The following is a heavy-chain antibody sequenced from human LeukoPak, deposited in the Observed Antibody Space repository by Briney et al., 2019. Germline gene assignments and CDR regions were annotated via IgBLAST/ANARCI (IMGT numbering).Heavy chain of an antibody. CDR1: GFTVGSNT. Sequence: GGSLRLSCAAFGFTVGSNTMSWVRQAPGKGLEWVAVIWYDGINKYYADSVKGRFTISRDNSKNTLYLQMNSLRAEDTAVYYCARDRTADYYGSGTEYYFDYWGQGTLVTVSS. D-gene: IGHD3-10*01. J-gene: IGHJ4*02. CDR2: IWYDGINK. CDR3: ARDRTADYYGSGTEYYFDY. V-gene: IGHV3-33*08.